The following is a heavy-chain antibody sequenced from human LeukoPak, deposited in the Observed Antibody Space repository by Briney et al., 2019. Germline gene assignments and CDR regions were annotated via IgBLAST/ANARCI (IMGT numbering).Heavy chain of an antibody. CDR3: ARLSIAAREIDY. Sequence: SQTLSLTCTVSGGSISSSSYYWGWIRQPPGKGLEWIGSIYYSGSTYYNPSLKSRVTISVDTSKNQFSLKLSSVTAADTAVYYCARLSIAAREIDYWGQGTLVTVSS. CDR1: GGSISSSSYY. D-gene: IGHD6-6*01. V-gene: IGHV4-39*01. CDR2: IYYSGST. J-gene: IGHJ4*02.